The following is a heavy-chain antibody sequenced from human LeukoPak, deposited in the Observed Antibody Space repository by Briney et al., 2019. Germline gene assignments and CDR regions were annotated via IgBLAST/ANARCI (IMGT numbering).Heavy chain of an antibody. CDR3: AKDPHLNYYDSSGYSDYFDY. CDR2: IIGSGGST. V-gene: IGHV3-23*01. CDR1: GFTLSSYS. D-gene: IGHD3-22*01. Sequence: GGSLTLSCAASGFTLSSYSMSWVRQAPAKGLEWVSTIIGSGGSTYYADSVKGRFTIPRDNSKNTLYLQMNSLRAEDTAVYYCAKDPHLNYYDSSGYSDYFDYWGQGPLVTVSS. J-gene: IGHJ4*02.